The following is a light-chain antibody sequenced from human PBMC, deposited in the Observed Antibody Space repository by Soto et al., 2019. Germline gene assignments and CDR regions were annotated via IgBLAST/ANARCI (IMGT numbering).Light chain of an antibody. CDR3: CSYTTTYTWV. V-gene: IGLV2-14*01. Sequence: QAASVSGSPGQSISISCTGTSSDVGVHNFVSWYQHHPGKAPKVLIYGVTNRPSGVSNRFSGSKSGNTASLTISGLQAEDEADYYCCSYTTTYTWVFGGGTKLTVL. CDR1: SSDVGVHNF. J-gene: IGLJ3*02. CDR2: GVT.